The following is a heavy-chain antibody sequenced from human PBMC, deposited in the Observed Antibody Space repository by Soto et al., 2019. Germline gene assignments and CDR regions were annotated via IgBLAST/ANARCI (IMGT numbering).Heavy chain of an antibody. CDR1: GFTFSSYA. V-gene: IGHV3-23*01. CDR3: AKVIFHYDILTGYYVGY. Sequence: PGGSLRLSCAASGFTFSSYAMSWVRQAPGKGLEWVSAISGSGGSTYYADSVKGRFTISRDNSKNTLYLQMNSLRAEDTAVYYCAKVIFHYDILTGYYVGYWGQGTLVTVSS. J-gene: IGHJ4*02. CDR2: ISGSGGST. D-gene: IGHD3-9*01.